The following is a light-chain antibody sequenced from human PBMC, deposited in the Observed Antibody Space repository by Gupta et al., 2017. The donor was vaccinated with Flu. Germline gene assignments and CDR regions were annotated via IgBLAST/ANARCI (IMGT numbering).Light chain of an antibody. J-gene: IGKJ1*01. Sequence: DIQMTQYPSSLSASVGDRVTITCRASQGISNYLAWYQQKPGKVPKLLIYAASTLQSGVPSRFSGSGSGTDFTLTISSLQPEDVATYYCPKGTFGQGTKVEIK. CDR3: PKGT. V-gene: IGKV1-27*01. CDR2: AAS. CDR1: QGISNY.